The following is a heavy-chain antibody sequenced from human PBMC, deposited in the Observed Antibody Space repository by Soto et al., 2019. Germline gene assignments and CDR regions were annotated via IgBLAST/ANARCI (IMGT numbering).Heavy chain of an antibody. V-gene: IGHV1-69*06. CDR2: IIPLFGQA. CDR1: GGNFSSYA. CDR3: ARAGAIAVACSGFNWFDP. Sequence: SVKFSCNASGGNFSSYAISWVRQAPGQGLEWMGGIIPLFGQANYAQKFQGRVTITAGKSTSTAYMELSSPRCEAKAVYYRARAGAIAVACSGFNWFDPWGEGTPVTVSS. D-gene: IGHD6-19*01. J-gene: IGHJ5*02.